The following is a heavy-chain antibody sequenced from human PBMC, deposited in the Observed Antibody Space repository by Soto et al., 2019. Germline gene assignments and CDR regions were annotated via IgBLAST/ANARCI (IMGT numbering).Heavy chain of an antibody. CDR2: VYRTGST. D-gene: IGHD6-19*01. CDR3: ARAGGLGAVAVDY. J-gene: IGHJ4*02. V-gene: IGHV4-4*02. Sequence: SETLSLTCAVSGGSISTSNWWSWVRQPPGKGLEWIGEVYRTGSTTYNPSLESRLTISLDKSKNQFSLKLTSVTAADTAVYYCARAGGLGAVAVDYWGQGTLVTVSS. CDR1: GGSISTSNW.